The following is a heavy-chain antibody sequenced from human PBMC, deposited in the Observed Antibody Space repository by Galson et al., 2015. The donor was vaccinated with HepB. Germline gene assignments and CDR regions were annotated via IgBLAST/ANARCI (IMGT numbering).Heavy chain of an antibody. V-gene: IGHV3-11*01. CDR3: ARGAITVTSEGYYYFYYMDV. CDR1: GFTFSDFY. D-gene: IGHD4-17*01. Sequence: SLRLSCAASGFTFSDFYMSWIRQAPGKGLEWVSYISNSGSTIYYADSVKGRFTISRDSAKNSLYLQMNSLRAEDTAVYYCARGAITVTSEGYYYFYYMDVWGKGTTVT. J-gene: IGHJ6*03. CDR2: ISNSGSTI.